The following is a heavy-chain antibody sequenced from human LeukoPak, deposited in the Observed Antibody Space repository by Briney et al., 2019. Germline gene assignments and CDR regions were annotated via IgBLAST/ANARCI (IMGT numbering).Heavy chain of an antibody. CDR3: ATYRTSFIYWYFDL. D-gene: IGHD2-2*01. CDR1: GGSISSSSYY. V-gene: IGHV4-39*07. CDR2: IYYSGST. J-gene: IGHJ2*01. Sequence: PSETLSLTCTVSGGSISSSSYYWGWIRQPPGKGLEWIGSIYYSGSTYYNPSLKSRVTISVDMSKNQFSLELSSVTAADTAVYYCATYRTSFIYWYFDLWGRGTLVTVSS.